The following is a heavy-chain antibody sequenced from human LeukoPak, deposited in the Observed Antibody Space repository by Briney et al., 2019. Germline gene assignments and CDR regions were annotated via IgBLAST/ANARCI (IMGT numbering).Heavy chain of an antibody. D-gene: IGHD4-11*01. CDR1: GGAISTYY. V-gene: IGHV4-59*12. Sequence: SETLSLTCTVSGGAISTYYWSWIRQPPGKGLEWIGYIYYSGSTYYNPSLKSRVTISVDTSKNQFSLKLSSVTAADTAVYYCARGATTVTTKHYYGMDVWGQGTTVTVSS. CDR3: ARGATTVTTKHYYGMDV. CDR2: IYYSGST. J-gene: IGHJ6*02.